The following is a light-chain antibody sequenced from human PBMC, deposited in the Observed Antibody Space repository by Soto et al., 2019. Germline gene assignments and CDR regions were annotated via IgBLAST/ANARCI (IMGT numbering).Light chain of an antibody. Sequence: DIQMTQSPSSVSASVGDRVTITCRASQAISSWVAWYQQKPGRAPKLLIYSASSLQNGAPSRFTGSGSGTDFTLTITSLQPDDTAMYYCQQARSFPLTFGGGTKVEIK. CDR2: SAS. CDR1: QAISSW. V-gene: IGKV1-12*01. CDR3: QQARSFPLT. J-gene: IGKJ4*01.